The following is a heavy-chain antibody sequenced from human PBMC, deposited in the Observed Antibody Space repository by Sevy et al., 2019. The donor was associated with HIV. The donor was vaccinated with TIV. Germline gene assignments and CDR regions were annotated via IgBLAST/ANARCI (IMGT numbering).Heavy chain of an antibody. D-gene: IGHD4-17*01. Sequence: GGSLRLSCAASEFTFSNYYMTWIRQAPGKGLEWISYISGRSSYTNYADSVRGRFTISRDNTKNLLYLQMNSLRVEDTAVHYCARSRSNYADYYFDYWGHGTLVTVSS. CDR1: EFTFSNYY. CDR3: ARSRSNYADYYFDY. V-gene: IGHV3-11*06. CDR2: ISGRSSYT. J-gene: IGHJ4*01.